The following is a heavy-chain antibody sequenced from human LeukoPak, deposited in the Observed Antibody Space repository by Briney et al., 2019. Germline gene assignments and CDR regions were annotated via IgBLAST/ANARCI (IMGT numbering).Heavy chain of an antibody. CDR2: ISSSGSTI. Sequence: GGSLRLPCAASGFTFSDYYMSWIRQAPGKGLEWVSYISSSGSTIYYADPVKGRFTISRDNAKNSLYLQMNSLRAEDTAVYYCARDLVATIIKTACGMDVWGQGTTVTVSS. D-gene: IGHD5-12*01. CDR1: GFTFSDYY. J-gene: IGHJ6*02. CDR3: ARDLVATIIKTACGMDV. V-gene: IGHV3-11*01.